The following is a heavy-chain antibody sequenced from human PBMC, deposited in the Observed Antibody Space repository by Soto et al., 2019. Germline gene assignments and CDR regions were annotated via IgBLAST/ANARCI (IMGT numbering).Heavy chain of an antibody. J-gene: IGHJ6*02. CDR3: ASYIVDIVLVPAAIPTYYYYGMDV. CDR2: IIPIFGTA. CDR1: GGTFSSYA. V-gene: IGHV1-69*13. Sequence: ASVKVSCKASGGTFSSYAISWVRQAPGQGLEWMGGIIPIFGTANYAQKYQGRVTITADESTSTAYMELSSLRSEDTAVYYCASYIVDIVLVPAAIPTYYYYGMDVWGQGTTVTVSS. D-gene: IGHD2-2*03.